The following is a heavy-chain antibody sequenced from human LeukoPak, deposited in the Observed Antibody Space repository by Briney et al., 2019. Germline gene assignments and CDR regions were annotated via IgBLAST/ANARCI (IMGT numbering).Heavy chain of an antibody. Sequence: GGSLRLSCAASGFTFSSYWMSWVRQAPGKGLEWVANIKQDGSEKYYVDSVKGLFTTSRDNAKNSLYLQMNSLRAEDTAVYYCARDLTISVGPSWFNPWGQGTLVTVSS. CDR1: GFTFSSYW. CDR3: ARDLTISVGPSWFNP. CDR2: IKQDGSEK. D-gene: IGHD3-3*01. J-gene: IGHJ5*02. V-gene: IGHV3-7*01.